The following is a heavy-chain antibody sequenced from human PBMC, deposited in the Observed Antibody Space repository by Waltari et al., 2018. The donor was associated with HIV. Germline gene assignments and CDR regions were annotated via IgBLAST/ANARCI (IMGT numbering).Heavy chain of an antibody. CDR1: GDSISDTPFY. V-gene: IGHV4-39*01. CDR3: VRHWVYGSVPSAIRTFDN. Sequence: QLQMQESGPGLVKPSETLSLTCSVSGDSISDTPFYWGWIRQPPGKGLEWIGSISYSGTTDSKASLSRRVIVSVDTPKNQFSLHLGSVTAADTAVYYCVRHWVYGSVPSAIRTFDNWGQGTLVTVSS. D-gene: IGHD3-10*01. J-gene: IGHJ4*02. CDR2: ISYSGTT.